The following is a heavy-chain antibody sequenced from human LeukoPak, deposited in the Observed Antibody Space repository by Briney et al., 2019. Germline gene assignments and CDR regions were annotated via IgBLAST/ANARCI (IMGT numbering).Heavy chain of an antibody. CDR3: AGHTEAYSGSGGAGY. J-gene: IGHJ4*02. CDR2: IYPADSDT. Sequence: GGSPQISCQGSGFRFTSYWICWVRQVPGKGLEWMGIIYPADSDTRYSPSFQGQVTISVDKSINTAYLQWSSLKASDTAIYYCAGHTEAYSGSGGAGYWGQGNLVTVSS. D-gene: IGHD1-26*01. CDR1: GFRFTSYW. V-gene: IGHV5-51*01.